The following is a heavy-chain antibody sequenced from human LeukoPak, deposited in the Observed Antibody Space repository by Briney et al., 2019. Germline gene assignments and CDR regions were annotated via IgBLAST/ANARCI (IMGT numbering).Heavy chain of an antibody. V-gene: IGHV3-48*01. CDR3: ASGQKGLFDY. Sequence: GGSLRLSCAASGFTFSSYSMNWVRQAPGKGLEWVSYISSSSSTIYYADSVKGRFTISRDNAKNSLYLQMNSLRAEDTAVYYCASGQKGLFDYWGQGTLVTVSS. J-gene: IGHJ4*02. CDR1: GFTFSSYS. CDR2: ISSSSSTI. D-gene: IGHD3/OR15-3a*01.